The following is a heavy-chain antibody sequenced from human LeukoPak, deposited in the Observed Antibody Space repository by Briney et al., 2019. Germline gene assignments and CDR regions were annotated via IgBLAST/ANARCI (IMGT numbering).Heavy chain of an antibody. J-gene: IGHJ4*02. D-gene: IGHD4-11*01. CDR2: ISGSGGST. CDR1: GFTFSSYA. V-gene: IGHV3-23*01. Sequence: GGSPRLSCAASGFTFSSYAMSWVRQAPGQGLEWVSAISGSGGSTYYADSVEGRFTISRDNSKNTLYLQMKSLRAEDTAVYYGARDYSNYRYWGQGTLVTVSS. CDR3: ARDYSNYRY.